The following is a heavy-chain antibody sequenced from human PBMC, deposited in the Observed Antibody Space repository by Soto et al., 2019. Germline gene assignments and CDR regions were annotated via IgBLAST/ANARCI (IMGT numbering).Heavy chain of an antibody. CDR2: IRSKANSYAT. Sequence: GGSLRLSCEASGFTFSGSAMHWVRQASGKGLEWVGRIRSKANSYATAYAASVKGRFTISRDDSKNTAYLQMNSLKTEDTAVYYCTLTYYDSSGYPFDYWGQGTLVTVS. D-gene: IGHD3-22*01. CDR1: GFTFSGSA. V-gene: IGHV3-73*01. J-gene: IGHJ4*02. CDR3: TLTYYDSSGYPFDY.